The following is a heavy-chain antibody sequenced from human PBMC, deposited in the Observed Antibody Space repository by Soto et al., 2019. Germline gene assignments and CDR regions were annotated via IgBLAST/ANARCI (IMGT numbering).Heavy chain of an antibody. J-gene: IGHJ4*02. CDR3: ARDTSRGEYDY. V-gene: IGHV1-18*01. D-gene: IGHD3-10*01. Sequence: QVQLVQSGAEVKKPGASVKVSCKASGYTFTSYGISWVRQAPGQGLEWMGWINVYNGNTNYAQKLQGRVTMTTDTSTSTADLDLRSLRSVAAAVYFCARDTSRGEYDYWCQGTLVTVSS. CDR1: GYTFTSYG. CDR2: INVYNGNT.